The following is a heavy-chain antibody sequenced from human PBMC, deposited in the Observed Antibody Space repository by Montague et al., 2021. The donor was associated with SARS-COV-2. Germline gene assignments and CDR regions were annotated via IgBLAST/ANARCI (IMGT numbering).Heavy chain of an antibody. CDR1: GGSITSSSYY. CDR2: IYYSGST. V-gene: IGHV4-39*01. J-gene: IGHJ6*02. CDR3: VGLWKYGSGSHYAPWDYYNYGVDV. D-gene: IGHD3-10*01. Sequence: SETLSLTCSVSGGSITSSSYYWGWIRQSPDKGLEWIGNIYYSGSTYYNPSLKSRVTISVDTSKYQFSLKLSSVTAADTAVYYCVGLWKYGSGSHYAPWDYYNYGVDVWGQGTTVTVSS.